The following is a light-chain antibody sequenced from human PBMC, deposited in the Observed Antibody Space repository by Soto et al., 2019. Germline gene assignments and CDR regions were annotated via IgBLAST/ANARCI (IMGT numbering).Light chain of an antibody. CDR1: DSDIGGYDY. J-gene: IGLJ2*01. Sequence: QSALTQPACVSGSPGQSISISCAGTDSDIGGYDYVSWYQQHPGKAPQLIISGVNNRPSGVSSRFSGSKSGSTASLTISGLQPEDEAYYYCSSYVVTGAQVIFGGGTKVTV. CDR3: SSYVVTGAQVI. V-gene: IGLV2-14*03. CDR2: GVN.